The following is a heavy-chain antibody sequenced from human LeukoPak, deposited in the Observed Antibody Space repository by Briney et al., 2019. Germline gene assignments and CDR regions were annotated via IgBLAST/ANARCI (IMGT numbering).Heavy chain of an antibody. Sequence: GESLKISCKGSGYRFSNYWIGWVRQMPGKGLEWMGIIYPGDSDTRYSPSFQGQVTISADKSISTAYLQWSSLKASDIAMYYCARLLVDTAMDGYMDVWGKGTTVTVSS. CDR2: IYPGDSDT. D-gene: IGHD5-18*01. CDR3: ARLLVDTAMDGYMDV. V-gene: IGHV5-51*01. J-gene: IGHJ6*03. CDR1: GYRFSNYW.